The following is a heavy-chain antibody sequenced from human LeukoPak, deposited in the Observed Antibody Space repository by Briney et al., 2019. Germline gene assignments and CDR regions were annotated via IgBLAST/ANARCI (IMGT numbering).Heavy chain of an antibody. J-gene: IGHJ6*02. CDR3: ARIFRYQLVDYYALDV. CDR2: ISSSSAYI. D-gene: IGHD2-2*01. V-gene: IGHV3-21*01. CDR1: GFTFSDYA. Sequence: GGSLRLSCAASGFTFSDYAMDWVRQAPGKGLEWVSAISSSSAYIYYADSVKGRFPISRDNAKSSESLQMKSLRADDTAVYYCARIFRYQLVDYYALDVWGQGTTVTVSS.